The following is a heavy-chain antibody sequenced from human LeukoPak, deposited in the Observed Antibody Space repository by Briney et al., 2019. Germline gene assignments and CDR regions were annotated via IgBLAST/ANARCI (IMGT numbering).Heavy chain of an antibody. V-gene: IGHV4-34*01. J-gene: IGHJ6*03. CDR2: INHSGST. D-gene: IGHD3-10*01. CDR3: ARIYGSGDAQVNYYYYYYMDV. Sequence: SETLSLTCAVYGGSFSGYYWSWIRQPPGKGLEWIGEINHSGSTNYNPSLKSRVTISVDTSKNQFSLKLSSVTAADTAVYYCARIYGSGDAQVNYYYYYYMDVWGKGTTVTVSS. CDR1: GGSFSGYY.